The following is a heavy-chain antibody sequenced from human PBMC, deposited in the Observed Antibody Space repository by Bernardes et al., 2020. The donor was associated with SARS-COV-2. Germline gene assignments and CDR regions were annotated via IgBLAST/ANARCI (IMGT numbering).Heavy chain of an antibody. CDR3: ARVGLGELSFENWFDP. V-gene: IGHV3-66*01. Sequence: GGSLRLSCAASGFTVSSNYMSWVRQAPGKGLEWVSVIYSGGSTYYADSVKGRFTISRDNSKNTLYLQMNSLRAEDTAVYYCARVGLGELSFENWFDPWGQGTLVTVSS. CDR1: GFTVSSNY. J-gene: IGHJ5*02. D-gene: IGHD3-16*02. CDR2: IYSGGST.